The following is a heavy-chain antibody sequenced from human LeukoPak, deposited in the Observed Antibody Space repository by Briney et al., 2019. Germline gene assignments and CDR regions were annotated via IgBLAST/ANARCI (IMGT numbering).Heavy chain of an antibody. J-gene: IGHJ4*02. D-gene: IGHD1-26*01. V-gene: IGHV4-59*01. CDR1: GGSISSYY. CDR2: IYYSGST. Sequence: SETLSLTCTVSGGSISSYYWSWIRQPPGKGLEWIGYIYYSGSTNYNPSLKSRVTISVDTSKNQFSLKLSSVTAADTAAYYCARAALGATPGDFDYWGQGTLVTVSS. CDR3: ARAALGATPGDFDY.